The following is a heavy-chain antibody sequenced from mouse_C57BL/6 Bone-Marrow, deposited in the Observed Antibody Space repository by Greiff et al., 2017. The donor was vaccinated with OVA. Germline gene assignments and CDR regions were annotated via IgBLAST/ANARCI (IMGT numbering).Heavy chain of an antibody. J-gene: IGHJ2*01. CDR1: GFTFSSYA. D-gene: IGHD1-1*01. CDR3: TRKGSVVAPFDY. Sequence: EVHLVESGEGLVKPGGSLKLSCAASGFTFSSYAMSWVRQTPEKRLEWVAYISSGGDYIYYADTVKGRFTISRDNARNTLYLQRSSLKSEDTAMYYWTRKGSVVAPFDYWGQGTTLTVSS. V-gene: IGHV5-9-1*02. CDR2: ISSGGDYI.